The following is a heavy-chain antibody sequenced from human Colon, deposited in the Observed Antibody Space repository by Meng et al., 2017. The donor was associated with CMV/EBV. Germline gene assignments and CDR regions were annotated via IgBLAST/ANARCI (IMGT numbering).Heavy chain of an antibody. J-gene: IGHJ5*02. Sequence: QVQLVQSGGGLVEPGGSLRLSCAASGFIFSDYYMTWIREAPGKGLEWVSYISPTGSDTNYADSVRGRFTISRDNAKNSLFLQMSSLTAEDTAVYYCVKGHTMINPWGQGTLVTVFS. CDR3: VKGHTMINP. CDR1: GFIFSDYY. V-gene: IGHV3-11*05. CDR2: ISPTGSDT. D-gene: IGHD3-16*01.